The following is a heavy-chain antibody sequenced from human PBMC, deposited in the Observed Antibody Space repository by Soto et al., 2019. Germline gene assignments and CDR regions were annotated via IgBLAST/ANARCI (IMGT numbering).Heavy chain of an antibody. V-gene: IGHV4-30-4*01. J-gene: IGHJ5*02. CDR3: ARESKWADSS. CDR2: IYYTGST. D-gene: IGHD3-22*01. CDR1: GGSISSGDYF. Sequence: PSETLSLTCTVSGGSISSGDYFWSWIRQPPGKGLEWIGYIYYTGSTYYNPSLKSRVTISLDTSKNQFSLKLSSVTAADTAVYYCARESKWADSSWGQGTLVTVSS.